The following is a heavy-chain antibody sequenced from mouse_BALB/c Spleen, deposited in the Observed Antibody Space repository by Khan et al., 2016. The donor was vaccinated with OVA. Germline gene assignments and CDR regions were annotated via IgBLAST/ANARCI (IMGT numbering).Heavy chain of an antibody. CDR3: ARGNYYGYYFDY. CDR1: GYSITSGYA. D-gene: IGHD1-1*01. CDR2: ISYSGIT. Sequence: VQLKESGPGLVKPSQSLSLTCTVTGYSITSGYAWNWIRQFPGNKLEWMGYISYSGITNYTPSLKSRISITRDTSKNQFFLQLNSVTTEDTATYDCARGNYYGYYFDYWGQGTTLTVSS. V-gene: IGHV3-2*02. J-gene: IGHJ2*01.